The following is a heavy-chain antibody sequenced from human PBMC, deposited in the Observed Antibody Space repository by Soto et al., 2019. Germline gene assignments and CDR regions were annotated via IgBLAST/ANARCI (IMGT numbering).Heavy chain of an antibody. CDR3: ARVSMAAAGPYYYYGMDV. CDR1: GGTFSSYT. V-gene: IGHV1-69*02. J-gene: IGHJ6*01. CDR2: IIPILGIA. D-gene: IGHD6-13*01. Sequence: QVQLVQSGAEVKKPGSSVKVSCKASGGTFSSYTISWVRQAPGQGLEWMGRIIPILGIANYAQKFQGRVPTTADKSTSTAYMELSSLISEDTSVYYCARVSMAAAGPYYYYGMDVW.